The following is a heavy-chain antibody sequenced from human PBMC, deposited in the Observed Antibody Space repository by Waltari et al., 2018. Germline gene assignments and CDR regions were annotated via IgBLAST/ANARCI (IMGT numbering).Heavy chain of an antibody. Sequence: QLQLQESGPGLVKPSETLSLTCTVSGGSISSSSYYWGWIRQPPGKGLEWIGSIYYSGSTYYNPARKSRVTISVDTSKNQCSLKLSSVTAADTAVYYCARDGMYYYDSSGSHAFDIWGQGTMVTVSS. V-gene: IGHV4-39*07. J-gene: IGHJ3*02. CDR1: GGSISSSSYY. CDR2: IYYSGST. D-gene: IGHD3-22*01. CDR3: ARDGMYYYDSSGSHAFDI.